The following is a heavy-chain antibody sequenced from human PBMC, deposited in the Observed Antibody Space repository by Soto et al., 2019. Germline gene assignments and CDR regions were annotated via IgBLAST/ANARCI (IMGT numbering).Heavy chain of an antibody. J-gene: IGHJ4*02. CDR1: GFTFRSYW. Sequence: GGSLRLSCAASGFTFRSYWMSWVRQAPGKGLEWVANIKQDGSETYYVDSVKGRFTISRDNAKNSLYLQMNTLRAEDTAVYYCAREDYDFWSGYPTGTNFDYWGQGTLVTVSS. D-gene: IGHD3-3*01. CDR3: AREDYDFWSGYPTGTNFDY. V-gene: IGHV3-7*01. CDR2: IKQDGSET.